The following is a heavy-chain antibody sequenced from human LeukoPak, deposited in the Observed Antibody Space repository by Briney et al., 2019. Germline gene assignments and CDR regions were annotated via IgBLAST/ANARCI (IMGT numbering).Heavy chain of an antibody. CDR1: GFTFSSYG. V-gene: IGHV3-30*18. Sequence: GGSLRLSCAASGFTFSSYGMHWVPQAPGKGLEWVAVISYDGSNKYYADSVKGRFTISRDNSKNTLYLQMNSLRAEDTAVYYCAKVFRLGLYSSSYFDYWGQGTLVTVSS. D-gene: IGHD6-13*01. J-gene: IGHJ4*02. CDR3: AKVFRLGLYSSSYFDY. CDR2: ISYDGSNK.